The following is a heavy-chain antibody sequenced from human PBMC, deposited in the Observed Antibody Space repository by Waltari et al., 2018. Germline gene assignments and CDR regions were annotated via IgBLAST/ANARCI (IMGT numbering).Heavy chain of an antibody. Sequence: QVQLQESGPGLVKPAETLSLTCTVSGGSISNYYCSWIRQPPGKGLEWIGYISYSGTTPYSPALKGRVTITFATSKKQFSLKLNFVTAADTAVYYCARGSEGSYCSGGTCYSYYYMDVWGKGTTVTVSS. V-gene: IGHV4-59*01. CDR3: ARGSEGSYCSGGTCYSYYYMDV. D-gene: IGHD2-15*01. CDR1: GGSISNYY. CDR2: ISYSGTT. J-gene: IGHJ6*03.